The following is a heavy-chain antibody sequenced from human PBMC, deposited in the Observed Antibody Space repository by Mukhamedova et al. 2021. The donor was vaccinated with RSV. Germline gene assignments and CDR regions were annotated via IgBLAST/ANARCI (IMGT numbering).Heavy chain of an antibody. CDR1: NNYW. V-gene: IGHV3-7*01. D-gene: IGHD3-3*01. CDR3: ARDTPTDFWRGYALIY. J-gene: IGHJ4*01. CDR2: MREDGSAR. Sequence: NNYWMSWFRQAPGKGLEWVANMREDGSARNYVDSVRGRFTISTDNAKNSLYLQMNSLRAADSALYYCARDTPTDFWRGYALIYWG.